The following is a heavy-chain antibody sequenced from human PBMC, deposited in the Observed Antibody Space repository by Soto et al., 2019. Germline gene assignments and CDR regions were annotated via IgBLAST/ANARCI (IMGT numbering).Heavy chain of an antibody. J-gene: IGHJ4*02. CDR1: GFTFDDYA. V-gene: IGHV3-9*01. D-gene: IGHD6-19*01. CDR2: ISWNSGSI. CDR3: AKDLGIAVAGTLGY. Sequence: SLRLSCAASGFTFDDYAMHWVRQAPGKGLGWVSGISWNSGSIGYADSVKGRFTISRDNAKNSLYLQMNSLRAEDTALYYCAKDLGIAVAGTLGYSGQGTLVTVSS.